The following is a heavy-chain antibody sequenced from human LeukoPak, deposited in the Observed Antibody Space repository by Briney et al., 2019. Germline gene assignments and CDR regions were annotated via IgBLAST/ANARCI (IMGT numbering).Heavy chain of an antibody. J-gene: IGHJ6*03. CDR3: AREAKGPAYYYYYMDV. CDR1: GGTFSSYA. CDR2: IIPIFGTA. V-gene: IGHV1-69*05. Sequence: SVKVSCKASGGTFSSYAISWVRQAPGQGLEWMGGIIPIFGTANYAQKFQGRVTITMDESTSTAYMELSSLRAEDTAVYYCAREAKGPAYYYYYMDVWGKGTTVTVSS.